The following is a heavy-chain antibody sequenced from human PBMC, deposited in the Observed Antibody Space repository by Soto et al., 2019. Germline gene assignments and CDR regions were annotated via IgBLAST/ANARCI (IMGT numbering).Heavy chain of an antibody. V-gene: IGHV3-30*03. CDR1: GFTFSHYG. CDR2: ISYDGSNK. J-gene: IGHJ4*02. Sequence: QVQFVESGGGVVQHGRSLRLSCAASGFTFSHYGIHWVRQAPGKGLEWLAVISYDGSNKHYADSVKGRFTVSRDNSKNTLYLQMNSLRAEDTAVYFCARYSGKYQGPIDYWGQGTLVTVSS. D-gene: IGHD1-26*01. CDR3: ARYSGKYQGPIDY.